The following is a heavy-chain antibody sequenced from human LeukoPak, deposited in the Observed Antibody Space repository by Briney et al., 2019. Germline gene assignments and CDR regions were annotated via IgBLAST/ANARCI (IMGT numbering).Heavy chain of an antibody. J-gene: IGHJ4*02. CDR3: AKSGRATDY. CDR1: GLSFSNYW. CDR2: TNLHGTAV. V-gene: IGHV3-74*01. D-gene: IGHD3-10*01. Sequence: ASLRLSRAVSGLSFSNYWMHWVRQAPGKGLVWVARTNLHGTAVDYADSVRGRFTISRDTSRNTLYLQMNSLEIEDTAVYYCAKSGRATDYWGQGTLVTVS.